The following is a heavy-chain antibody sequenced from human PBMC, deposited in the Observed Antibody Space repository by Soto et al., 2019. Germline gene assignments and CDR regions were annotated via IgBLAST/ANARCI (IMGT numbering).Heavy chain of an antibody. CDR1: GFTFSNHG. D-gene: IGHD1-26*01. Sequence: QMQLVESGGGVVQPGRSLRLSCAASGFTFSNHGIHWFRQAPGKGLEWVGDISYNGIDTWYADSVKGRFTVYRDNFKNTRYLQMNGLRLEDTAVYYCLSGEGPNGPDTRFDYWGQGTLVTVSP. CDR3: LSGEGPNGPDTRFDY. CDR2: ISYNGIDT. V-gene: IGHV3-30*03. J-gene: IGHJ4*02.